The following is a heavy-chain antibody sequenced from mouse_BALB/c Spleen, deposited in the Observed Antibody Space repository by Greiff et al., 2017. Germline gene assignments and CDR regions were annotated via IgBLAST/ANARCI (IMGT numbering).Heavy chain of an antibody. V-gene: IGHV5-6*02. Sequence: EVMLVESGGDLVKPGGSLKLSCAASGFTFTSYGMSWVRQTPDKRLEWVATISSGGSYTNYQDSVKGRVTVTRDNAKNTLYLQMSSLKSEDTAMYYCARQDYYGSGYEYFDDWGAGTTVTVSS. CDR1: GFTFTSYG. J-gene: IGHJ1*01. D-gene: IGHD1-1*01. CDR3: ARQDYYGSGYEYFDD. CDR2: ISSGGSYT.